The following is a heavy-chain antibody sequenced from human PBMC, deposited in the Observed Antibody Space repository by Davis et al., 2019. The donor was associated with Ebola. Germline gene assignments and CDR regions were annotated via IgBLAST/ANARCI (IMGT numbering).Heavy chain of an antibody. D-gene: IGHD1-26*01. Sequence: ASVKVSCKASGYTFSTYYMHWVRQAPGQGLVWMGIINPSGGSTSYAQKFQGRVTMTRDTSTSTVYMELSRLRSEDTAVYYCSRPGYSGSYGGGRAFDIWGQGTMVTVSS. CDR1: GYTFSTYY. CDR3: SRPGYSGSYGGGRAFDI. V-gene: IGHV1-46*01. CDR2: INPSGGST. J-gene: IGHJ3*02.